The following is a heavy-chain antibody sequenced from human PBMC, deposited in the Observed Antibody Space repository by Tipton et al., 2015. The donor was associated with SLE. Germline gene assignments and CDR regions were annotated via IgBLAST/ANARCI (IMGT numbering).Heavy chain of an antibody. D-gene: IGHD3-16*01. CDR3: VKDLLGTGFYFES. Sequence: SLRLSCATSGFTFSYSWMHWVRQAPRKGLEWVSSLYRDGTTYYADSVKGRFTISRDSVKNSLYLQMNSLRAEDTALYYCVKDLLGTGFYFESWGQGALVTVSS. V-gene: IGHV3-74*01. CDR2: LYRDGTT. CDR1: GFTFSYSW. J-gene: IGHJ4*02.